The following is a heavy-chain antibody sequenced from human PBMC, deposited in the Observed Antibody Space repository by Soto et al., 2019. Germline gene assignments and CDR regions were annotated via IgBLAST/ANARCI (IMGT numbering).Heavy chain of an antibody. CDR2: IYYSERTSYNSGST. CDR1: GDSMTSSSYY. CDR3: ARHTRNQFDP. J-gene: IGHJ5*02. V-gene: IGHV4-39*01. Sequence: SETLSLTCTVSGDSMTSSSYYWGWIRQPPGKGLEWIGSIYYSERTSYNSGSTYYSPSPKSRVTISGDTSKSQFSLKLSSVTAADTAVYYCARHTRNQFDPWGQGTLVTVSS.